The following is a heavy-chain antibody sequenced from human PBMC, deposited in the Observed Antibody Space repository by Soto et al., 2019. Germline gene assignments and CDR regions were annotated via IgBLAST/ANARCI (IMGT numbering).Heavy chain of an antibody. V-gene: IGHV1-18*01. CDR1: GYTFTSYG. CDR2: ISAYNGNT. D-gene: IGHD5-18*01. CDR3: ARDGVDTATGYYYGMDV. Sequence: ASVKVSCKASGYTFTSYGISWVRQAPGQGREWMGWISAYNGNTNYAQKLQGRVTMTTDTSTSTAYMELRSLRSDDTAVYYCARDGVDTATGYYYGMDVWGQGTTVTVSS. J-gene: IGHJ6*02.